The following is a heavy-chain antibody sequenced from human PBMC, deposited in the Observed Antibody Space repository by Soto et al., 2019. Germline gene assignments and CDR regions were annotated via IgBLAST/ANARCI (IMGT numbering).Heavy chain of an antibody. Sequence: ASVKVSCKASGYTFTSYYMHWVRQAPGQGLEWMGIINPSGGSTSYAQKFQGRVTMTRNTSISTAYMELSSLRSEDTAVYYCARGGELLWFGEPSEDYYYYGMDVWGQGTTVTVSS. CDR1: GYTFTSYY. CDR3: ARGGELLWFGEPSEDYYYYGMDV. J-gene: IGHJ6*02. CDR2: INPSGGST. V-gene: IGHV1-46*01. D-gene: IGHD3-10*01.